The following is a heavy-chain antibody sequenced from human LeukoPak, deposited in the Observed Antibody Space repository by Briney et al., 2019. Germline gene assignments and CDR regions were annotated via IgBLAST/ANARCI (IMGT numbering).Heavy chain of an antibody. J-gene: IGHJ4*02. CDR3: ATGYPGNYVLLDY. CDR2: ISAYNGNT. CDR1: GYTFTSFD. V-gene: IGHV1-18*01. D-gene: IGHD4-11*01. Sequence: ASVRVSCKASGYTFTSFDIDWVRQATGQGLEWMGWISAYNGNTNYAQKLQGRVTMTTDTSTSTAYMELRSLRSDDTAVYYCATGYPGNYVLLDYWGQGTLVTVSS.